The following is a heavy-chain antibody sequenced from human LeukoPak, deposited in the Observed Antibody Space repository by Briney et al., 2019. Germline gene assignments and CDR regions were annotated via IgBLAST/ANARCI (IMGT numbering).Heavy chain of an antibody. J-gene: IGHJ5*02. CDR2: ISGSGGST. CDR3: AKGSGAWVAVAEWFDP. Sequence: GGSLRLSCAASGFTFSRYGMSWVRQAPGKGLEWVSAISGSGGSTYYADSVKGRFTISRDNSKNTLYLQINSLRAEDTAVYYCAKGSGAWVAVAEWFDPWGQGTLVTVSS. V-gene: IGHV3-23*01. D-gene: IGHD6-19*01. CDR1: GFTFSRYG.